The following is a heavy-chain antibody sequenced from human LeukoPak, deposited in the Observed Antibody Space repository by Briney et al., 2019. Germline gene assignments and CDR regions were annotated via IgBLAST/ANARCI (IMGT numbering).Heavy chain of an antibody. J-gene: IGHJ6*02. D-gene: IGHD6-19*01. Sequence: ASVKVSCEASGYTFTSYYMHWVRQAPGQGLEWMGIINPSGGSTSYAQKFQGRVTMTRDTSTSTVYMELSSLRSEDTAVYYCASPAVAGTRDYYYYGMDVWGQGTTVTVSS. CDR3: ASPAVAGTRDYYYYGMDV. CDR1: GYTFTSYY. V-gene: IGHV1-46*01. CDR2: INPSGGST.